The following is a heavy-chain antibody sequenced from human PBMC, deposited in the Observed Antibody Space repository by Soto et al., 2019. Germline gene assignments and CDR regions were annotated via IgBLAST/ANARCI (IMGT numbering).Heavy chain of an antibody. CDR1: GLFLSTPEVG. D-gene: IGHD3-10*01. CDR2: IYWDDDK. V-gene: IGHV2-5*02. J-gene: IGHJ4*02. CDR3: VHLTMVRGVTLQYYFDY. Sequence: QISLKESGPTLVKPTQTLTLTCTFSGLFLSTPEVGVGWIRQPPGKALEWLALIYWDDDKHHSPSLKSRLTITKDTSKNQVVLTMTNMDPVDTATYYCVHLTMVRGVTLQYYFDYWGQGTLVTVSS.